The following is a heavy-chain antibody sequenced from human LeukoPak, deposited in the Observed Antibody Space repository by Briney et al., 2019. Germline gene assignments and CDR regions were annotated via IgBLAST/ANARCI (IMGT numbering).Heavy chain of an antibody. D-gene: IGHD3-3*01. J-gene: IGHJ4*02. CDR3: ARVFLERQTSGYFDS. CDR2: ISGSGGST. Sequence: PGGSLRLSCAASGFTFSSYAMSWVRQAPGKGLEWVSAISGSGGSTYYADSVKGRFTISRDNSKNTLYLQMNSLSDDDTAVYYCARVFLERQTSGYFDSWGQGTLVTVSP. CDR1: GFTFSSYA. V-gene: IGHV3-23*01.